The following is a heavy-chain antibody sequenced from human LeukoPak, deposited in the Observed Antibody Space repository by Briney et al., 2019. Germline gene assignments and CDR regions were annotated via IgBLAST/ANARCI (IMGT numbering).Heavy chain of an antibody. CDR1: GYTFTGFY. CDR2: IIPILGIA. D-gene: IGHD2-2*01. Sequence: SVKVSCKASGYTFTGFYMHWVRQAPGQGLEWMGRIIPILGIANYAQKFQGRVTITADKSTSTAYMELSSLRSEDTAVYYCARFRCSSTSCYSHWFDPWGQGTLVTVSS. V-gene: IGHV1-69*02. CDR3: ARFRCSSTSCYSHWFDP. J-gene: IGHJ5*02.